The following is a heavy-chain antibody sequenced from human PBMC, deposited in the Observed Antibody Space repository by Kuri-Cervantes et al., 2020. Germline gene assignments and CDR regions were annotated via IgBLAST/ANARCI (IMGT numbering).Heavy chain of an antibody. CDR2: IIPIFGTA. Sequence: SVKVSCKASGGTFSSYAISWVRQAPGQGLEWMGGIIPIFGTANYAQKFQGRVTITADESTSTAYMELSSLRAEDTAVYYCAKAYSGRRSIAAAFDYWGQGTLVTVSS. J-gene: IGHJ4*02. D-gene: IGHD6-13*01. CDR3: AKAYSGRRSIAAAFDY. CDR1: GGTFSSYA. V-gene: IGHV1-69*13.